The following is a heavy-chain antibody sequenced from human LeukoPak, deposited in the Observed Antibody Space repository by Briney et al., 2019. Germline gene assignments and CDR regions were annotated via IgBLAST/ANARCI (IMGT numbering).Heavy chain of an antibody. V-gene: IGHV3-66*01. CDR3: ARAILVGGDY. CDR1: GFTVSNNY. D-gene: IGHD2-15*01. CDR2: IYADGNT. J-gene: IGHJ4*02. Sequence: GGSLRLSCAASGFTVSNNYMSWVRQAPGKGLEWVSVIYADGNTYYADSVKGRFTISRDNSKNTLYLQMDSLRADDTAVYYCARAILVGGDYWGQGTLVTVSS.